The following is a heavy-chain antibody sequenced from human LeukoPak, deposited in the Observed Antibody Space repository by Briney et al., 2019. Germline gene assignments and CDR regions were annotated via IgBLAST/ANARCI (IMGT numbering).Heavy chain of an antibody. Sequence: GESLRLSCAASGFTFSTYNMNWVRQAPGKGLEWVSSISTSSSYIYYADSVRGRFTISRDNAKNSLYLQMNSLRAEDTAVYSCARGADGVSSNSRGWFDPWGQGTLVTVSS. CDR2: ISTSSSYI. J-gene: IGHJ5*02. CDR1: GFTFSTYN. V-gene: IGHV3-21*01. CDR3: ARGADGVSSNSRGWFDP. D-gene: IGHD2-15*01.